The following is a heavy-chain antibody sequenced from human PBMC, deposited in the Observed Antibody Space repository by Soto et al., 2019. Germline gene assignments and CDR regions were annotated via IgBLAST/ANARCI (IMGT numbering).Heavy chain of an antibody. CDR2: LSRGGGST. D-gene: IGHD5-12*01. J-gene: IGHJ3*02. V-gene: IGHV3-23*01. Sequence: EAQLLESGGDLVQPGGSLRLSCAASGFTFSSHGMGWVRQAPGKGLEWISGLSRGGGSTYYADSVTGRFTISRDNSKNTLDLIMNSLRVEDTALYYCVRDSQYRTDGFDIWGQGTMVTVSS. CDR1: GFTFSSHG. CDR3: VRDSQYRTDGFDI.